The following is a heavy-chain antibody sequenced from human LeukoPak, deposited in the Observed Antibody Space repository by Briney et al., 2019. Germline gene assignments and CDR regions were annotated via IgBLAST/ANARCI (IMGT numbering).Heavy chain of an antibody. Sequence: GGSLRLSCAASGFTFSSYDMHWVRQAPGKGLEWVAVISHDGSSKYHADSVKGRFTISRDNSKNTLYLEMNSLRVEDTAVYYCARGFSYTLYCFDYWGQGTLVTVSS. CDR2: ISHDGSSK. V-gene: IGHV3-30-3*01. CDR3: ARGFSYTLYCFDY. CDR1: GFTFSSYD. D-gene: IGHD2-2*02. J-gene: IGHJ4*02.